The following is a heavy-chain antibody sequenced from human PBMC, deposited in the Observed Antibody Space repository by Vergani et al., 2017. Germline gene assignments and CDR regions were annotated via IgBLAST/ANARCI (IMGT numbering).Heavy chain of an antibody. CDR2: IGSSGPGLST. CDR1: GFTFQAFA. J-gene: IGHJ4*01. D-gene: IGHD2/OR15-2a*01. V-gene: IGHV3-23*01. CDR3: VKEKIDLGSYFFDS. Sequence: EVQLQEAGGGLVQPGGSLRLSCTASGFTFQAFAFHWVRQVSGRGLEWVAFIGSSGPGLSTYYADSVKGRFSISRDNSKNTVFLQMHSLRAEDTAIYYCVKEKIDLGSYFFDSWGHGILVTVSS.